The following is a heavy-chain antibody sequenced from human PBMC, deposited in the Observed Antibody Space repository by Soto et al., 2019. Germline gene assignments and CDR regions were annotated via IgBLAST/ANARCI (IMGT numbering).Heavy chain of an antibody. CDR1: GYTFTSYY. V-gene: IGHV1-46*03. Sequence: ASVKVSCKASGYTFTSYYMHWVRQAPGQGLEWMGIINPSGGSTSYAQKFQGRVTMTRDTSTSTVYMELSSLRSEDTAVYYCARARSDFWSYRNYYYYYYMEVWGKGTTVTVSS. CDR2: INPSGGST. CDR3: ARARSDFWSYRNYYYYYYMEV. J-gene: IGHJ6*03. D-gene: IGHD3-3*01.